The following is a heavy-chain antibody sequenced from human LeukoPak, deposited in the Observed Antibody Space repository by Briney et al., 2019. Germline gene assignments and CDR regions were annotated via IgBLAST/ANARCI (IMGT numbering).Heavy chain of an antibody. D-gene: IGHD1-26*01. Sequence: SETLSLTCTVSGGSISSHYWSWIRQPPGKGLEWIGYIYYSGSTNYNPSLKSRVTISVDTSKNQFSLKLSSETAADTAVYYCARVSMVGATLFDYWGQGTLVTVSS. CDR2: IYYSGST. CDR3: ARVSMVGATLFDY. V-gene: IGHV4-59*11. CDR1: GGSISSHY. J-gene: IGHJ4*02.